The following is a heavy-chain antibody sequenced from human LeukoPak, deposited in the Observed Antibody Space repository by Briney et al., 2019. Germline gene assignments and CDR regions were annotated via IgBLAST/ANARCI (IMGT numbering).Heavy chain of an antibody. J-gene: IGHJ4*02. CDR1: GYSFASYW. D-gene: IGHD1-26*01. V-gene: IGHV5-51*01. Sequence: GESLKISCKGSGYSFASYWIGWVRQMPGKGLGWMGIIYPGDSDSIYSPSFQGQVTISADKSITTAYLQWSSLKASDTAVYYCARRGKSSSGSYLDYWGQGTLVTVSS. CDR2: IYPGDSDS. CDR3: ARRGKSSSGSYLDY.